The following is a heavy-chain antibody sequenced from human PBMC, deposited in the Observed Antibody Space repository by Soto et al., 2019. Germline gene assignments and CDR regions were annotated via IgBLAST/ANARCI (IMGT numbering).Heavy chain of an antibody. V-gene: IGHV3-15*01. CDR3: TTDDPINKY. Sequence: GGSLRLSCAASGFIFSNAWMSWARQAPGKGLEWVGRIKSYTNGGTTDYAAPVKGRFAISRDDSKNTLYLQMNSLKTEDAGVYYCTTDDPINKYWGQGTLVTVSS. J-gene: IGHJ4*02. CDR1: GFIFSNAW. CDR2: IKSYTNGGTT.